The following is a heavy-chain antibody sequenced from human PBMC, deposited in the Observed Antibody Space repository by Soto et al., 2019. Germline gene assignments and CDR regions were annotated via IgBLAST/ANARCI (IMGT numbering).Heavy chain of an antibody. V-gene: IGHV4-61*01. D-gene: IGHD4-17*01. Sequence: QVQLQESGPGLVKPSETLSLTCTVSGGSVSSGSYYWSWIRQPPGKGLEWIGYIYYSGSTHYNPSLNSRVTISVDTSKNQFSLKLSSVTAAYTAVYYCARTTTVTTLNDYWGQGTLVTVSS. CDR1: GGSVSSGSYY. CDR2: IYYSGST. CDR3: ARTTTVTTLNDY. J-gene: IGHJ4*02.